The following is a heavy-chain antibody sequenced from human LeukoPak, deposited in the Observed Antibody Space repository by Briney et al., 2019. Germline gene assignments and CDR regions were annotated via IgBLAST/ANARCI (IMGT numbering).Heavy chain of an antibody. CDR2: IVVGSGNT. J-gene: IGHJ4*02. V-gene: IGHV1-58*01. D-gene: IGHD6-13*01. CDR3: AAGPLIAAAGSY. Sequence: GASVEVSCKASGFTFTSSAVQWVRQARGQRLEWIGWIVVGSGNTNYAQKFQERVTITRDMSTSTAYMELSSLRSEDTAVYYCAAGPLIAAAGSYWGQGTLVTVSS. CDR1: GFTFTSSA.